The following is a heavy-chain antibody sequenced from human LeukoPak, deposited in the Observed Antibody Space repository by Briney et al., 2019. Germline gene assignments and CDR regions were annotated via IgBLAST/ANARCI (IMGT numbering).Heavy chain of an antibody. CDR1: GGSISSDHYY. Sequence: SQTLSLTCTVSGGSISSDHYYWSWIRQPPGKGLEWIGEINHRGSTNYNPSLKSRVTLSVDTSKNQFSLRLASLTAADMAVYYCARGDSYGEFDYWGQGTLVTVSS. CDR3: ARGDSYGEFDY. CDR2: INHRGST. J-gene: IGHJ4*02. V-gene: IGHV4-30-4*01. D-gene: IGHD5-18*01.